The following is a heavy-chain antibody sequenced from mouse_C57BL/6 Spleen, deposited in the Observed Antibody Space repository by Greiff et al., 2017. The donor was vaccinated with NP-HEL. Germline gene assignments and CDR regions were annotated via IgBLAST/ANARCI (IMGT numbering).Heavy chain of an antibody. Sequence: QVQLKQSGPGLVAPSQSLSITCTVSGFSLTSYGVHWVRQPPGKGLEWLVVIWSDGSKTYNSALKSRLSINKDNSKSQVCLKMNSLQTEDTAMYYCARQEGNYGLFDYWGQGTTLTVSS. CDR3: ARQEGNYGLFDY. D-gene: IGHD2-1*01. CDR2: IWSDGSK. CDR1: GFSLTSYG. J-gene: IGHJ2*01. V-gene: IGHV2-6-1*01.